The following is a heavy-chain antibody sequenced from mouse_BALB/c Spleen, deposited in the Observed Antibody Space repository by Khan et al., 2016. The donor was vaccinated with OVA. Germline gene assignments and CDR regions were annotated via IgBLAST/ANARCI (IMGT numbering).Heavy chain of an antibody. J-gene: IGHJ3*01. CDR2: INPSNGYT. D-gene: IGHD2-14*01. CDR1: GYTFNSYT. CDR3: LRDGAYHRNDGWFAY. V-gene: IGHV1-4*01. Sequence: VQLQESGAELARPGASVKMSCKASGYTFNSYTIHWIKKRPGQGLEWIGYINPSNGYTNYNQKFKDKATLTTDKSSTTAYLQLSSLTYDDSAVYNCLRDGAYHRNDGWFAYWGQGTLVTVSA.